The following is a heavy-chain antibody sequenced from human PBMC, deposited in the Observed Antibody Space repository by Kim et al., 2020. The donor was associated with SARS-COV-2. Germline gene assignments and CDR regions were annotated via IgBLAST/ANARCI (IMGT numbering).Heavy chain of an antibody. CDR2: INPTGDIT. CDR1: GYSFTDNW. J-gene: IGHJ5*02. V-gene: IGHV1-46*01. CDR3: ARDHSRAETSWWFDP. Sequence: ASVKVSCKTSGYSFTDNWMHWVRQAPGQGLEWIAIINPTGDITSYAQRFQGRVTLTRDTSTRTVYMELSGLRSEDTAIYYCARDHSRAETSWWFDPWGQGTLLTVSS. D-gene: IGHD1-26*01.